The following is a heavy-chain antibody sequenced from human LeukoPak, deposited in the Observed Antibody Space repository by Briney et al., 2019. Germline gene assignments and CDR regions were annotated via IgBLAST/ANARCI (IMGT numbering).Heavy chain of an antibody. Sequence: PSETLSLTCTVSGDSSSTYYWNWIRQPPGRGLEWIGHIHNSGSTNYNPSLKSRVTISEDTSNNQFSLKLNSVTAADTAVYYCARDPRDPHRSMVRGVWGQGTLVTVSS. D-gene: IGHD3-10*01. CDR3: ARDPRDPHRSMVRGV. CDR1: GDSSSTYY. CDR2: IHNSGST. V-gene: IGHV4-4*08. J-gene: IGHJ4*02.